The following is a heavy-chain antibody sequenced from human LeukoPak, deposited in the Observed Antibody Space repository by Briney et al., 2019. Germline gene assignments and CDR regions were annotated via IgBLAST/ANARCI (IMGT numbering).Heavy chain of an antibody. J-gene: IGHJ4*02. CDR1: GYTLTNYA. D-gene: IGHD5-24*01. V-gene: IGHV1-3*03. CDR2: IKAANGYA. Sequence: AAAKVSCTASGYTLTNYAMHWVRQAPGQRPEWRGWIKAANGYAKYSQELPGRVIITRATSARTAYMELSSLRSEDMAIYYCAIRDGHTDHWGQGTMVTVSS. CDR3: AIRDGHTDH.